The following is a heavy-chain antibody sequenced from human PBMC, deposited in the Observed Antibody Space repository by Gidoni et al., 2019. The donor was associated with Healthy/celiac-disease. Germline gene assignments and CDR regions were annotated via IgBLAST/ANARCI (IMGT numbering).Heavy chain of an antibody. V-gene: IGHV4-30-2*01. CDR3: AGGRWLQFRFAP. J-gene: IGHJ5*02. D-gene: IGHD5-12*01. CDR2: IYHSGGT. CDR1: GGSISSGGYS. Sequence: QLQLQESGSGLVKPSQTLSLTCAVSGGSISSGGYSWSWIRQPPGKGLEWIGYIYHSGGTYYTPSLTSRVTISVDRSKNQFSLKLSSVTAADTAVYYCAGGRWLQFRFAPWGQGTLVTVSS.